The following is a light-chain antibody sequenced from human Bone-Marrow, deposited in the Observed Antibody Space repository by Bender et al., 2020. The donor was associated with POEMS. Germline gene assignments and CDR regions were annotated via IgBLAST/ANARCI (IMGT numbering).Light chain of an antibody. V-gene: IGLV3-25*03. CDR1: VLPKQY. J-gene: IGLJ3*02. CDR3: QSIDSSGTWV. Sequence: ARLTCSGDVLPKQYTHWYHQKPGQAPVVVIYKDTERPSGIPERFSGSSSGTTVSLTISGVQAEDEADYYCQSIDSSGTWVFDGGTKLTVI. CDR2: KDT.